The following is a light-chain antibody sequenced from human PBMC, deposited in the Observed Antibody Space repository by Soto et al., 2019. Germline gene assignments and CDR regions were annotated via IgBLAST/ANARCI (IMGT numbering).Light chain of an antibody. Sequence: MTQSPSTLSASVGDRVTINCRASHNIERWMAWYQQKPGKAPSLLIFDASTLHSGVPSRFSGSGSGTDFTLTISSLQPDDFATYYCLQYYDYRTFGQGTKVDIK. CDR1: HNIERW. CDR3: LQYYDYRT. CDR2: DAS. J-gene: IGKJ1*01. V-gene: IGKV1-5*01.